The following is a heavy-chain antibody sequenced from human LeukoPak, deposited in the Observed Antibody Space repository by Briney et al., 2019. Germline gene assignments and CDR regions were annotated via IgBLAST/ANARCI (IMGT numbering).Heavy chain of an antibody. CDR3: ARGGYSSGWYRD. J-gene: IGHJ4*02. CDR2: IYSSGGT. V-gene: IGHV3-53*01. CDR1: GFTVSTNY. Sequence: GGSLRLSCAASGFTVSTNYMSWVRQAPGKGLEWVSVIYSSGGTSYADSVKGRFTISRDNSKNTLYLQMNSLRAENTAVYYCARGGYSSGWYRDWGQGTLVTVSS. D-gene: IGHD6-19*01.